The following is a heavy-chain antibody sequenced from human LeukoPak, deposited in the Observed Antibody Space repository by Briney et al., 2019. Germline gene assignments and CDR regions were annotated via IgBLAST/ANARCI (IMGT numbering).Heavy chain of an antibody. CDR3: ARVGVTFGGLIVNGYYFDY. V-gene: IGHV4-59*11. J-gene: IGHJ4*02. Sequence: SETLSLTCTVSSVSISSHYWSWIRQPPGKGLEWIGYIYNSGSTNYNPSLKSRVTISVDSSKNQFSLKLNSVTAADTAVYYCARVGVTFGGLIVNGYYFDYWGQGTLVTVSS. CDR1: SVSISSHY. D-gene: IGHD3-16*02. CDR2: IYNSGST.